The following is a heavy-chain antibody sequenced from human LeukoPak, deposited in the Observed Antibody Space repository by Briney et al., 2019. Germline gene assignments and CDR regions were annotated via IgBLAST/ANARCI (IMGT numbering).Heavy chain of an antibody. D-gene: IGHD1-7*01. CDR3: ARSSRELGGYAPWELMPPFDY. V-gene: IGHV1-18*01. CDR1: GHTFTRYG. J-gene: IGHJ4*02. CDR2: IGAYNGNA. Sequence: ASVKVSCKASGHTFTRYGISWVRRAPGQGLEWMGWIGAYNGNANYAQKLQGRVTMTTDTSTSTAYMELRSLRSDDTAVYYCARSSRELGGYAPWELMPPFDYWGQGTLVTVSS.